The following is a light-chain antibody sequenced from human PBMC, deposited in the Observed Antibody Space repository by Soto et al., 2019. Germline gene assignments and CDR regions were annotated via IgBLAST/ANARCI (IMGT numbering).Light chain of an antibody. J-gene: IGKJ1*01. Sequence: IVMTQTPLSLSVTPGQPASISCKSSQSLLQSDGNTYLYCYLQKPGQPPQLXXYAVSNRFSGVPDRFSGSGSGTDFTLKISRVEAEDVGVYDCMQSIQLTRTFGQGTKVDIK. CDR2: AVS. CDR3: MQSIQLTRT. V-gene: IGKV2D-29*01. CDR1: QSLLQSDGNTY.